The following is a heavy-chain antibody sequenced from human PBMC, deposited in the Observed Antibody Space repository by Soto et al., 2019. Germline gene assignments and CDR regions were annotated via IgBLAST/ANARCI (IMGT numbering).Heavy chain of an antibody. Sequence: EVQLVETGGGLVQPGGSLRLSCAASGFTFSSYWMRWVRQAPGKGLEWVANIKQDGSEKYYVDSVKGRFTISRDNAKNSLYLQMNSLRAEDTAVYYCARDRAGGYVYYWGQGTLVTVSS. CDR1: GFTFSSYW. D-gene: IGHD2-15*01. CDR2: IKQDGSEK. CDR3: ARDRAGGYVYY. J-gene: IGHJ4*02. V-gene: IGHV3-7*01.